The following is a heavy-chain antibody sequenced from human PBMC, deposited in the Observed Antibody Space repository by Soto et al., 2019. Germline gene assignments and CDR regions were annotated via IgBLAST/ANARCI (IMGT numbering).Heavy chain of an antibody. Sequence: SETLSLTCGVSGYSMSSGSFWGWIRQSPGKGLFWIGSIYYSGATYYNPALKSRVTISIDTSKNQFSLKLSSVTAADTAVYYCARAMGSYWLDFDNWGQGALVTVSS. D-gene: IGHD3-10*01. CDR2: IYYSGAT. CDR3: ARAMGSYWLDFDN. CDR1: GYSMSSGSF. V-gene: IGHV4-38-2*01. J-gene: IGHJ4*02.